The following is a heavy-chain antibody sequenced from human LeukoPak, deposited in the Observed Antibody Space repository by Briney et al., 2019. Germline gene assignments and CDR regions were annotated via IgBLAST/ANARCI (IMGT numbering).Heavy chain of an antibody. CDR1: GFTFSSYS. Sequence: GGSLRLSCAASGFTFSSYSMNWVRQAPGKGLEWVSSISSSSSYIYYADSVKGRFTISRDNAKNSLYLQMNSRRAEDTAVYYCARGWSDYGDSGQDYWGQGTLVTVSS. J-gene: IGHJ4*02. CDR3: ARGWSDYGDSGQDY. V-gene: IGHV3-21*01. CDR2: ISSSSSYI. D-gene: IGHD4-17*01.